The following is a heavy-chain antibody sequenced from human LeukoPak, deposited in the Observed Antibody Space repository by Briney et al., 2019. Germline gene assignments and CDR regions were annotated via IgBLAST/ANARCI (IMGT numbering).Heavy chain of an antibody. Sequence: SETLSLTCAVYGGSFSGYYWSWIRQPPGKGLEWIGEINHSGSTNYNPSLKGRVTISVDTSKNQFSLKLSSVTAADTAVYYCARRVYSGYDNNFDYWGQGTLVTVSS. J-gene: IGHJ4*02. CDR2: INHSGST. V-gene: IGHV4-34*01. D-gene: IGHD5-12*01. CDR3: ARRVYSGYDNNFDY. CDR1: GGSFSGYY.